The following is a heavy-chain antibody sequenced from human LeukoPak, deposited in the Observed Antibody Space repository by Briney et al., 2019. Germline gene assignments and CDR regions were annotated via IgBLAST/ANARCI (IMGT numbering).Heavy chain of an antibody. CDR1: GFTYSSYA. D-gene: IGHD6-19*01. Sequence: PGRSLRLSCAASGFTYSSYAMHWVRQAPGKGLEWVAVISYDGSNKYYADSVKGRLTISRDNSKNTLYLQMNSLRAEDTAVYYCARESSIAVADYWGQGTLVTVSS. CDR2: ISYDGSNK. J-gene: IGHJ4*02. CDR3: ARESSIAVADY. V-gene: IGHV3-30-3*01.